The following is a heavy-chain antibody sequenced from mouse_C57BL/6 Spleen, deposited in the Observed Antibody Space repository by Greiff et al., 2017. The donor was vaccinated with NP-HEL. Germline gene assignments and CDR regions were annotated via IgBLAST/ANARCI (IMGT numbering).Heavy chain of an antibody. V-gene: IGHV1-80*01. Sequence: QVQLQQSGAELVKPGASVKISCKASGYAFSSYWMNWVKQRPGKGLEWIGQIYPGDGDTNYNGKFKGKATLTADKSSRTAYMQLSSLTSEDSVVYFCAREGLDAMDYWGQGTSVTVSS. CDR3: AREGLDAMDY. J-gene: IGHJ4*01. D-gene: IGHD2-13*01. CDR1: GYAFSSYW. CDR2: IYPGDGDT.